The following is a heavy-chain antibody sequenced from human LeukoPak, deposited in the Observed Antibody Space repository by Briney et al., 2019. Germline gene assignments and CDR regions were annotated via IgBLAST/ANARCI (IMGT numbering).Heavy chain of an antibody. CDR3: AREPRLRPYGMDV. Sequence: ASVTVSCTASGYTFTGYYMHWVRQAPGQGLEWMGWINPNSGGTNYAQKFQGRVTMTRDTSISTAYMELSRLRSDDTAVYYCAREPRLRPYGMDVWGQGTTVTVSS. CDR1: GYTFTGYY. V-gene: IGHV1-2*02. D-gene: IGHD4-17*01. CDR2: INPNSGGT. J-gene: IGHJ6*02.